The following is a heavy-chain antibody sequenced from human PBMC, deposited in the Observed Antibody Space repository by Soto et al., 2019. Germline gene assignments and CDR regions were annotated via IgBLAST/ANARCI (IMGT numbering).Heavy chain of an antibody. J-gene: IGHJ6*02. CDR2: ISAYNGNT. CDR3: AGPGYSGYDYVEGPDYAYYYGMDV. D-gene: IGHD5-12*01. Sequence: ASVKVSCTASGYTFTSYGISWVRQAPGQGLEWMGWISAYNGNTNYAQKLQGRVTMTTDTSTSTAYMELRSLRSDDTAVYYCAGPGYSGYDYVEGPDYAYYYGMDVWGQGTTVTVSS. CDR1: GYTFTSYG. V-gene: IGHV1-18*01.